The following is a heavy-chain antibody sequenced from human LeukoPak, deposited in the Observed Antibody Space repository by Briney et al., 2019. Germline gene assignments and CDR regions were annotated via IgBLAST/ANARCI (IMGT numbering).Heavy chain of an antibody. Sequence: SETLSLTCTVSGGSISSGSYYWSWIRQPAGKGLEWIGRIYTSGSTNYNPSLKSRVTISVDTSKNQSSLKLSSVTAADTAVYYCARKTIVVVPAALGLNYYYYYMDVWGKGTTVTVSS. V-gene: IGHV4-61*02. CDR1: GGSISSGSYY. J-gene: IGHJ6*03. CDR2: IYTSGST. D-gene: IGHD2-2*01. CDR3: ARKTIVVVPAALGLNYYYYYMDV.